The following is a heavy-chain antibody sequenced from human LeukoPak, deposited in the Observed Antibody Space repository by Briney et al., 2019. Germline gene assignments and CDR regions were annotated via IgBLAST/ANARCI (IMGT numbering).Heavy chain of an antibody. J-gene: IGHJ4*02. CDR1: GFTFSSYG. CDR3: ANALTMAGGFDY. V-gene: IGHV3-23*01. CDR2: ISGSGGST. D-gene: IGHD3-16*01. Sequence: GGSLRLSCAASGFTFSSYGMHWVRQAPGKGLEWVSAISGSGGSTYYADSVKGRFTISRDNSKNTLYLQMNSLRAEDTAVYYCANALTMAGGFDYWGQGTLVTVSS.